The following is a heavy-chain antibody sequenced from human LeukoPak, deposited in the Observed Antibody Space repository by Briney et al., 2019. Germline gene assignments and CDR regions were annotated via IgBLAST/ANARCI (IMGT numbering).Heavy chain of an antibody. CDR2: ISGSGGST. V-gene: IGHV3-23*01. Sequence: GGTLRLSCAASGFTFSSYGVSWVRQAPGKGLEWVSAISGSGGSTYYADSVKGRFTISRDNSKNTLYLQMNSLRAEDTAVYYCAKEGRTYYGSGSLYYFDYWGQGTLVTVSS. CDR1: GFTFSSYG. CDR3: AKEGRTYYGSGSLYYFDY. D-gene: IGHD3-10*01. J-gene: IGHJ4*02.